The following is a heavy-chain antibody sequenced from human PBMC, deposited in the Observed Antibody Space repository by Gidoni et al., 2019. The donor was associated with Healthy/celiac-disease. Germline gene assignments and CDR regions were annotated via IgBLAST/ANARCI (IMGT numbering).Heavy chain of an antibody. CDR1: GGSVSSGSYY. CDR2: IYYSGST. D-gene: IGHD3-16*01. V-gene: IGHV4-61*01. J-gene: IGHJ4*02. Sequence: QVQLQESGPGLVKPSETLSLTCTVTGGSVSSGSYYWSWIRQPPGKGLEWIGYIYYSGSTNYNPSLKSRVTISVDTSKNQFSLKLSSVTAADPAVYYCAREGGLGPPDYWGQGTLVTVSS. CDR3: AREGGLGPPDY.